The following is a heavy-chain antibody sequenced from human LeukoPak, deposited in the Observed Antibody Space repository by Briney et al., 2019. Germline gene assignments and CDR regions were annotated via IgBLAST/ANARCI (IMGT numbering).Heavy chain of an antibody. CDR2: IIPIFGTA. D-gene: IGHD3-22*01. V-gene: IGHV1-69*05. J-gene: IGHJ1*01. CDR3: ASCPDYGSSGYYPEYFQH. CDR1: RGTFSSYA. Sequence: SSVKVSCKASRGTFSSYAISWVRQAPGQGLEWMGGIIPIFGTANYAQKFQGRVTITTDESTSTAYMELSSLRSEDTAVYYCASCPDYGSSGYYPEYFQHWGQGALVTVSS.